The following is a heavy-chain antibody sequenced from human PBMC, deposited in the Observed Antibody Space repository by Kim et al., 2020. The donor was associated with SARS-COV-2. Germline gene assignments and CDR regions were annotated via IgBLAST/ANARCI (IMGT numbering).Heavy chain of an antibody. CDR1: GFTFSSYA. CDR2: ISYDGSNK. V-gene: IGHV3-30*04. Sequence: GGSLRLSCAASGFTFSSYAMHWVRQAPGKGLEWVAAISYDGSNKYYADSVKGRFTISRDNSKNTLYLQMNSLRAEDTAVYYCARAPGSYERLLWFGELPVGGMDVWGQGTTVTVSS. CDR3: ARAPGSYERLLWFGELPVGGMDV. D-gene: IGHD3-10*01. J-gene: IGHJ6*02.